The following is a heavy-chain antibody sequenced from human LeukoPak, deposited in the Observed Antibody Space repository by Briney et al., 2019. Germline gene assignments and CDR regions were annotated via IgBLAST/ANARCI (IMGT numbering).Heavy chain of an antibody. CDR2: ISWNSGSI. J-gene: IGHJ6*02. CDR3: AKGVFYDSSGYGGMDV. CDR1: GFTFDDYA. D-gene: IGHD3-22*01. Sequence: GGSLRLSCAASGFTFDDYAMHWVRQAPGKGLEWVSGISWNSGSIGYADSVKGRFTISRDNAKNSLYLQMNSLRAEDTALYYCAKGVFYDSSGYGGMDVWGQGTTVTVSS. V-gene: IGHV3-9*01.